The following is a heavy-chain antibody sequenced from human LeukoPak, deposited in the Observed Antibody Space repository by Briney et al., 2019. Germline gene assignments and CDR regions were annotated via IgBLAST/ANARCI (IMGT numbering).Heavy chain of an antibody. D-gene: IGHD3-10*01. CDR3: VRGPRILLWFGELLGNWLDP. CDR2: INHSGST. V-gene: IGHV4-34*01. CDR1: GGSFSGYY. J-gene: IGHJ5*02. Sequence: SETLSLTCAVYGGSFSGYYWSWIRQPPGKGLEWIGEINHSGSTNYNPSLKRRVTISVDTSKNQFSLKLSSVNAADTVVYYCVRGPRILLWFGELLGNWLDPWGQGTLVTVSS.